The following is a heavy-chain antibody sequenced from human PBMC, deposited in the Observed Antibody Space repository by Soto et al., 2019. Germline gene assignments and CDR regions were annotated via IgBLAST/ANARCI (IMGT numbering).Heavy chain of an antibody. Sequence: HPGGSLRLSCAASGFTFSSYGMHWVRQAPGKGLEWVAVIWYDGSNKYYADSVKGRFTISRDNSKNTLYLQMNSLRAEDTAVYYCARGAYYYDSSDYYGTFDIWGQGTMVTVS. J-gene: IGHJ3*02. D-gene: IGHD3-22*01. CDR3: ARGAYYYDSSDYYGTFDI. CDR2: IWYDGSNK. CDR1: GFTFSSYG. V-gene: IGHV3-33*01.